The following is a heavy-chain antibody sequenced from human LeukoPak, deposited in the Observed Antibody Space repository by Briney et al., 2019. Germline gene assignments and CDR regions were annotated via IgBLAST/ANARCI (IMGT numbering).Heavy chain of an antibody. V-gene: IGHV3-11*03. CDR1: GFTFSDYY. J-gene: IGHJ4*02. CDR2: ITSNSIYT. Sequence: GGSLRLSCAASGFTFSDYYMSWIRQAPGKGLEWVSYITSNSIYTNYADSVKGRFTISRDNAKKSLYLQMNSLRAEDTAVYYCAKIAAAGPNSFDYWGQGTLATVSS. CDR3: AKIAAAGPNSFDY. D-gene: IGHD6-13*01.